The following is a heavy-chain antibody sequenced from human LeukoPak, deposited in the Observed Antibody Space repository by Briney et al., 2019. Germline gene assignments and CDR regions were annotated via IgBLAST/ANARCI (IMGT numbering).Heavy chain of an antibody. CDR3: ARHPVTTVVTNFDY. CDR1: GGSISSSSYY. CDR2: IYYSGST. Sequence: PSETVSLTCTVSGGSISSSSYYWGWIRQPPGKGLEWIGSIYYSGSTYYNPSLKSRVTISVDTSKNQFSLKLSSVTAADTAVYYCARHPVTTVVTNFDYWGQGTLVTVSS. D-gene: IGHD4-23*01. V-gene: IGHV4-39*01. J-gene: IGHJ4*02.